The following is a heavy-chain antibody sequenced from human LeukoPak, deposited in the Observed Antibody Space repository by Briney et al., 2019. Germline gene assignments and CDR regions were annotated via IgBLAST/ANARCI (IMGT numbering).Heavy chain of an antibody. V-gene: IGHV3-30*04. CDR2: ISYDGSNK. J-gene: IGHJ5*02. CDR1: GFSFSSFG. CDR3: ARDPYFP. D-gene: IGHD3-9*01. Sequence: PGRSLRLSCGASGFSFSSFGMHWVRQAPGKGLQWVAVISYDGSNKYYTDSVKGRFTISRDNSKNTLYLEMNSLRAEDTAVYYCARDPYFPWGQGTLVTVSS.